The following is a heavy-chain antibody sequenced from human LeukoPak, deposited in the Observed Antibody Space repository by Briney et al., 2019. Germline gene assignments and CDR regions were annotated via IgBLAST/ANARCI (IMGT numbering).Heavy chain of an antibody. CDR3: ARHSTSWYVDS. V-gene: IGHV4-59*08. D-gene: IGHD6-13*01. CDR2: IYYTGST. J-gene: IGHJ4*02. CDR1: GXXXXTYX. Sequence: SEXXSXTCTXXGXXXXTYXWXXIRQPPGXGLEWIGYIYYTGSTNYNPSLKSRVTISLDTSKKQFSLNLSSVTAADTAVYYCARHSTSWYVDSWGQGTLVTVSS.